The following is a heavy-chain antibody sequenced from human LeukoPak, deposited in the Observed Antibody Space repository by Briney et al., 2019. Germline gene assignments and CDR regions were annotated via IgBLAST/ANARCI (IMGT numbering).Heavy chain of an antibody. V-gene: IGHV1-18*04. Sequence: GASVKVSCKTSGFPFTDYYLHWVRQAPGQGLEWMGWISAYNGNTNYAQKLQGRVTMTTDTSTSTAYMELRSLRSDDTAVYYCARGSSLRFLEWLTEADVWGQGTTVTVSS. CDR2: ISAYNGNT. D-gene: IGHD3-3*01. CDR3: ARGSSLRFLEWLTEADV. J-gene: IGHJ6*02. CDR1: GFPFTDYY.